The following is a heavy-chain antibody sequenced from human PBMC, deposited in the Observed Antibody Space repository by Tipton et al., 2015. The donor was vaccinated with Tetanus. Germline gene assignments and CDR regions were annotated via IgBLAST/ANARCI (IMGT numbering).Heavy chain of an antibody. CDR1: GFAFSDAW. J-gene: IGHJ6*02. CDR3: TTRITVYGVATLHGMDV. V-gene: IGHV3-15*01. Sequence: SLRLSCVASGFAFSDAWMTWVRQAPGKGLEWVGRIKNKAIGGATEYAAPVEGRFIISRDDSKSTVFLQMNSLKTEDSALYYCTTRITVYGVATLHGMDVWGQGTTVSVSS. D-gene: IGHD3-3*01. CDR2: IKNKAIGGAT.